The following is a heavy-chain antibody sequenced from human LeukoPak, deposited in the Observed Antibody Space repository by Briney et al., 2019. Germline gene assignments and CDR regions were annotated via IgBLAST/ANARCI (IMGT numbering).Heavy chain of an antibody. Sequence: PSETLSLTCAVYGGSFSGYYWSWIRQPPGKGLEWIGEINHSGSTYYNPSLKSRVTISVDTSKNQFSLKLSSVTAADTAVYYCAREPSEGWFDPWGQGTLVTVSS. CDR1: GGSFSGYY. D-gene: IGHD1-14*01. CDR2: INHSGST. CDR3: AREPSEGWFDP. J-gene: IGHJ5*02. V-gene: IGHV4-34*01.